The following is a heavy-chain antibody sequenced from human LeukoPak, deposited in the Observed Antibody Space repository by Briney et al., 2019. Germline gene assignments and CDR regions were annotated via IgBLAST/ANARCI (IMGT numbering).Heavy chain of an antibody. V-gene: IGHV3-20*01. D-gene: IGHD5-12*01. Sequence: RPGGSLRPSCAAFGFTFDAYGISWVRQAPGKGLEWGSGINLNGGSTGHADSVKARFTISRDNAKNSLYLQMNSLRAEDTALYHCARVGIVATPLDYWGQGTLVTVSS. CDR3: ARVGIVATPLDY. J-gene: IGHJ4*02. CDR2: INLNGGST. CDR1: GFTFDAYG.